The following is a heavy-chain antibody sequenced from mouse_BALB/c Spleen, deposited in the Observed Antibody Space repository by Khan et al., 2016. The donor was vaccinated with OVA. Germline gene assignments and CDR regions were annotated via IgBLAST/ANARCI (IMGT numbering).Heavy chain of an antibody. CDR3: ASLYDGYGYLDV. Sequence: VQLQQSGTELVKPGASVKLSCKASGYTFTAYIIHWVKQRSGQGLEWIGWFYPGSGSIKYNEKFKDKATLTADKSSSTVYMELSRLTSEDSAVYFCASLYDGYGYLDVWGAGTTVTVSS. CDR2: FYPGSGSI. CDR1: GYTFTAYI. J-gene: IGHJ1*01. V-gene: IGHV1-62-2*01. D-gene: IGHD2-12*01.